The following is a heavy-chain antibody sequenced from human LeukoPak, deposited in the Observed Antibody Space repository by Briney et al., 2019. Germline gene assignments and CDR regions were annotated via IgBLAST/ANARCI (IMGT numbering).Heavy chain of an antibody. CDR3: AKAGLNGDYVDY. V-gene: IGHV3-9*03. CDR1: GSTFDDYA. D-gene: IGHD4-17*01. J-gene: IGHJ4*02. CDR2: ISWNSGSI. Sequence: GRSLRLSCAASGSTFDDYAMHWVRQAPGKGLEWVSGISWNSGSIGYADSVKGRFTISRDNAKNSLYLQMNSLRAEDMALYYCAKAGLNGDYVDYWGQGTLVTVSS.